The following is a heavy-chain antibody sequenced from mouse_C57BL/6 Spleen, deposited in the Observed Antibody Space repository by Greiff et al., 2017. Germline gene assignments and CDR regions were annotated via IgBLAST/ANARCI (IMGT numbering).Heavy chain of an antibody. CDR3: ARGTTVVATKAMDY. CDR1: GFNIKNTY. CDR2: IDPANGNT. V-gene: IGHV14-3*01. Sequence: VQLQQSVAELVRPGASVKLSCTASGFNIKNTYMHWVKQRPEQGLEWIGRIDPANGNTKYAPKFQGKATITADTSSNTAYLQRSSLKSEDTAIYCCARGTTVVATKAMDYWGQGTSVTVSS. D-gene: IGHD1-1*01. J-gene: IGHJ4*01.